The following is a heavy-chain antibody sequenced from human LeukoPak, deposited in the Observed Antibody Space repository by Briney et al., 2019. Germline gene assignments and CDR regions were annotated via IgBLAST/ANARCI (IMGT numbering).Heavy chain of an antibody. V-gene: IGHV3-30-3*01. CDR1: GFTFSTYA. J-gene: IGHJ4*02. CDR3: ARARTRGNNWYFDY. CDR2: LSYDGSNK. D-gene: IGHD1-1*01. Sequence: GGSLRLSCAASGFTFSTYAMHWVRQAPGKGLEWVAVLSYDGSNKYYADSVKGRFTISRDNSKNTLFMQMNRLRAEDTAVYYCARARTRGNNWYFDYWGQGTLVTVSS.